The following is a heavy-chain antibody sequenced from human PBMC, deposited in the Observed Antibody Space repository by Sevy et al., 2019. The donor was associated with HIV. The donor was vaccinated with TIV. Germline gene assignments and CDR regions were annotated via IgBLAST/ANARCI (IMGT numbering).Heavy chain of an antibody. CDR2: IYRSGST. Sequence: SETLSLTCAVSGGSISSSNWWSWVHQPPGKGLEWIGEIYRSGSTNYNPSLKSRVTISVDKSKNQFSLKLSSVTAADTAVYYCAIARYYRAFDIWGQGTMVTVSS. CDR3: AIARYYRAFDI. V-gene: IGHV4-4*02. D-gene: IGHD3-22*01. J-gene: IGHJ3*02. CDR1: GGSISSSNW.